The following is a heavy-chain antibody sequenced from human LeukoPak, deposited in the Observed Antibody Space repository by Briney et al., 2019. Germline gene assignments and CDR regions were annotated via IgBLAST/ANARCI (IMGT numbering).Heavy chain of an antibody. Sequence: GGSLRLSCAASGFTFSNYEMNWVRQAPGKGLEWVAFIRYDGSNKYYADSVKGRFTISRDNSKNTLYLQMNSLRAEDTAVYFCARDVGGGDTFDYWGQGTLVTVSS. J-gene: IGHJ4*02. V-gene: IGHV3-30*02. CDR2: IRYDGSNK. CDR1: GFTFSNYE. CDR3: ARDVGGGDTFDY. D-gene: IGHD2-21*02.